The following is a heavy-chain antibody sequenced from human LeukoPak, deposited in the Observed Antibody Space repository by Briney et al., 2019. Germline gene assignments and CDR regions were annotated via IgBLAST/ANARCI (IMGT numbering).Heavy chain of an antibody. CDR3: AKDGGGEPDY. J-gene: IGHJ4*02. CDR2: IGYGGSDT. V-gene: IGHV3-23*01. D-gene: IGHD3-10*01. CDR1: GFTLSSYE. Sequence: PGGSLRLSCTVSGFTLSSYEMTWFRQAPGKGLEWVSSIGYGGSDTHYADSVKGRFTVSRDNSKNTLYLQMNSLRAEDTAVYYCAKDGGGEPDYWGQGTLVTVSS.